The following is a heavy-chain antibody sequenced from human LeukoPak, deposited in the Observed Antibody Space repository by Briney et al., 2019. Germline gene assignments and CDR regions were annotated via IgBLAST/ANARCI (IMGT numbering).Heavy chain of an antibody. CDR3: ARENGDYDGIDY. CDR2: FYYSGSS. Sequence: SETLSLTCIVSGGAISSYYWNWIRQPPGKGLEWIGHFYYSGSSNYNPSLKSRVTISVDTSKNQFSLKLSSVTAADTAVYYCARENGDYDGIDYWGQGTLVTVSS. CDR1: GGAISSYY. D-gene: IGHD4-17*01. V-gene: IGHV4-59*01. J-gene: IGHJ4*02.